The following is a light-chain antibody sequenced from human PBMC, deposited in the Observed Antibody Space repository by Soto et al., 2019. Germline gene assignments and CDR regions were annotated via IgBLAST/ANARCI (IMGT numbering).Light chain of an antibody. V-gene: IGLV1-40*01. Sequence: QAVVAQPPSVSGAPGQKVTISCTGSSSNIGAGYDLHWYQQLPGTAPKLLLYGNSNRPSGVPDRFSGSKSGTSGSLAITGLQAEYEADYYCQSYDSSLSDSVFGTGTKLTVL. CDR2: GNS. CDR1: SSNIGAGYD. CDR3: QSYDSSLSDSV. J-gene: IGLJ1*01.